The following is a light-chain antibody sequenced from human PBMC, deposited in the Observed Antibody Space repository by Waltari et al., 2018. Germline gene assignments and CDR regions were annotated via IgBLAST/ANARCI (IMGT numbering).Light chain of an antibody. CDR3: QQYGSSPRT. V-gene: IGKV3-20*01. Sequence: EIVLTQSPGTLSLSPWERATPPCRASQSVSSSYLAWYQQKPGQAPRLLIYGASSRATGIPDRFSGSGSGTDFTLTISRLEPEDFAVYYCQQYGSSPRTFGQGTKVEIK. J-gene: IGKJ1*01. CDR1: QSVSSSY. CDR2: GAS.